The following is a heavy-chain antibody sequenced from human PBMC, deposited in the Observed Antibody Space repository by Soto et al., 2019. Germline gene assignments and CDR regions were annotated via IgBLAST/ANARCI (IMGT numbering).Heavy chain of an antibody. CDR2: ISSSSSYI. J-gene: IGHJ1*01. D-gene: IGHD2-15*01. CDR1: GFTFSSYS. CDR3: AGELGYCSGGSCYLSAEYFQH. V-gene: IGHV3-21*01. Sequence: EVQLVESGGGLVKPGGSLRLSCAASGFTFSSYSMNWVRQAPGKGLEWVSSISSSSSYIYYADSVKGRFTISSDNAKNSLYLQMNSLRAEDTAVYYCAGELGYCSGGSCYLSAEYFQHWGQGTLVTVSS.